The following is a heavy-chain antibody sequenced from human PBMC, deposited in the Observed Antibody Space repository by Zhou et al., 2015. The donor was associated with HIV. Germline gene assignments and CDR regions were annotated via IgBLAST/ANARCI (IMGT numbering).Heavy chain of an antibody. V-gene: IGHV1-69*01. D-gene: IGHD2-2*02. CDR2: IIPIFGTA. CDR1: GGTFSSYA. Sequence: LVQSGTEVRKPGSSVKVSCKASGGTFSSYAISWVRQAPGQGLEWMGGIIPIFGTANYAQKFQGRVTITADESTSTAYMELSSLRSEDTAVYYCAREFVVVPAAIRFYYYYGMDVWGQGTTVTVSS. CDR3: AREFVVVPAAIRFYYYYGMDV. J-gene: IGHJ6*02.